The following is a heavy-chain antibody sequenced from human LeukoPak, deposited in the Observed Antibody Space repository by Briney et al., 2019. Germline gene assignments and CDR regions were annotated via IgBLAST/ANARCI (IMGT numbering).Heavy chain of an antibody. V-gene: IGHV3-23*01. CDR1: GFTFSSYA. CDR3: AKKFLERHRGSFDY. Sequence: PGGSLRLSCAASGFTFSSYAMSWVRQAPGKGLEWVSAISGSGGSTYYADSVKGRFTISRDNSKNTLYLQMNSLRAEDTAVYYSAKKFLERHRGSFDYWGQGTLVTVSS. D-gene: IGHD1-1*01. CDR2: ISGSGGST. J-gene: IGHJ4*02.